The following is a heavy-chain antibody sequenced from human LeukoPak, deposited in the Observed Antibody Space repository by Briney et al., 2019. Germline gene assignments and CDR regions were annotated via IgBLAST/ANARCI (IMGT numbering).Heavy chain of an antibody. D-gene: IGHD3-10*01. CDR3: AKDPGYYGSGSYFTCFDY. V-gene: IGHV3-30*02. CDR2: IRYDGSKK. CDR1: GFTFSSYG. Sequence: GGSLRLSCAASGFTFSSYGMHWVRQAPGKGLEGVAFIRYDGSKKYYADSVKGRFTISRDNSKNTLYLQMNSLRAEDTAVYYCAKDPGYYGSGSYFTCFDYWGQGTLVTVSS. J-gene: IGHJ4*02.